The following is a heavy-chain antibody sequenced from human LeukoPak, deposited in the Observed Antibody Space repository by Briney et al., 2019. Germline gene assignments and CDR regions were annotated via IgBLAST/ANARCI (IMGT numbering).Heavy chain of an antibody. CDR2: ISWNSGST. V-gene: IGHV3-9*01. Sequence: GRSLRLSCAASGFTFDDYAMHWVRQAPGKGLEWVSGISWNSGSTAYADSVKGRFTISRDNAKNSLYLQMNSLRAEDTALYYCAKDFGRSAYDRPFDYWGQGTLVTVSS. CDR1: GFTFDDYA. D-gene: IGHD5-12*01. J-gene: IGHJ4*02. CDR3: AKDFGRSAYDRPFDY.